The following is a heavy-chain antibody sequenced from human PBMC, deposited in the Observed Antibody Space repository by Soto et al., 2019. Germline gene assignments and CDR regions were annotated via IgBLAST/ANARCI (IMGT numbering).Heavy chain of an antibody. CDR1: GYSFTSYW. Sequence: GESLKRYCKGSGYSFTSYWIGWVRQMPGKGLEWMGIIYPGDSDTRYSPSFQGQVTISADKSISTAYLQWSSLKASDTAMYYCARHIRRIAARLFGGMDVWGQGTTVTVS. J-gene: IGHJ6*02. V-gene: IGHV5-51*01. CDR3: ARHIRRIAARLFGGMDV. D-gene: IGHD6-6*01. CDR2: IYPGDSDT.